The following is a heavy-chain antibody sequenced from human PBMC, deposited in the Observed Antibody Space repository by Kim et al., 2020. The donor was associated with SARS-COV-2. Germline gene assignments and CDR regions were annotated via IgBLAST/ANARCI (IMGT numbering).Heavy chain of an antibody. Sequence: GGSLRLSCAASGFTFSSYAMSWVRQAPGKGLEWVSAISGSGGSTYYADSVKGRFTISRDNSKNTLYLQMNSLRAEDTAVYYCATRWWGYCSSTSCYGELARWGQGTLVTVSS. D-gene: IGHD2-2*01. CDR1: GFTFSSYA. J-gene: IGHJ4*02. CDR3: ATRWWGYCSSTSCYGELAR. V-gene: IGHV3-23*01. CDR2: ISGSGGST.